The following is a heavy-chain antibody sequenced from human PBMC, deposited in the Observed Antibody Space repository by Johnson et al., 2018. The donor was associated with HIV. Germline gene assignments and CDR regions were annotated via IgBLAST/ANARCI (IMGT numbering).Heavy chain of an antibody. CDR3: AKDRDLAAAGTDAFDI. V-gene: IGHV3-9*01. CDR1: GFTFDDYA. J-gene: IGHJ3*02. D-gene: IGHD6-13*01. CDR2: IRWTRGSI. Sequence: QLVESGGGAVRPGGSLRLSCAASGFTFDDYAMHWVRQAPGTGLEWVSVIRWTRGSIGSADSVKRRFPISRDNAKHSLYLQMNSLRAEDTALYYCAKDRDLAAAGTDAFDIWGQGTMVTVSS.